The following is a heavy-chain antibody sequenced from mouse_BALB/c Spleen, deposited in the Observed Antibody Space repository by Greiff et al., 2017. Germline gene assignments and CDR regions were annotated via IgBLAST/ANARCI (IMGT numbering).Heavy chain of an antibody. V-gene: IGHV14-4*02. CDR3: NSYYYGSLLAY. J-gene: IGHJ3*01. CDR2: IDPENGDT. CDR1: GFNIQDYY. Sequence: VQLQQSGAELVRSGASVKLSCPASGFNIQDYYMHWVKQRPEQGLEWIGWIDPENGDTEYAPKFQGKATMTADTSSNTAYLQLSSLTSEDTAVYYCNSYYYGSLLAYWGQGTLVTVSA. D-gene: IGHD1-2*01.